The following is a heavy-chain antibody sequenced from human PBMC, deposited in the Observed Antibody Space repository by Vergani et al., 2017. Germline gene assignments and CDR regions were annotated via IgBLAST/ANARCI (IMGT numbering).Heavy chain of an antibody. CDR2: VDPEDGET. CDR3: ATPPTVTAGGMEV. D-gene: IGHD2-21*02. V-gene: IGHV1-69-2*01. Sequence: EVQLVQSGAEVKKPGATMKISCKVSGYTFTDHYMHWVKQAPGKGLEWMGPVDPEDGETIYAEKFKGRVTIAADTPTDTVHLELSSLRAEDTAVYYCATPPTVTAGGMEVWGQGTTVIVSS. J-gene: IGHJ6*02. CDR1: GYTFTDHY.